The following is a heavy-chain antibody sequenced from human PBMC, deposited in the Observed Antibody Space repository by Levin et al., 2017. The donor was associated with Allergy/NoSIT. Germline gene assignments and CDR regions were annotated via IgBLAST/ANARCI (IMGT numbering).Heavy chain of an antibody. V-gene: IGHV4-34*01. CDR3: ARGYTSSWYE. D-gene: IGHD6-13*01. CDR1: GGSFSGYY. Sequence: GSLRLSCAVYGGSFSGYYWSWIRQPPGKGLEWIGEINHSGSTNYNPSLKSRVTISVDTSKNQFSLKLSSVAAADTAVYYCARGYTSSWYEWGQGTLVTVSS. CDR2: INHSGST. J-gene: IGHJ4*02.